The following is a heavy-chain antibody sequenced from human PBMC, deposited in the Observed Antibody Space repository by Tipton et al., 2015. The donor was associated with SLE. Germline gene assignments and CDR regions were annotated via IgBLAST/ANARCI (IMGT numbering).Heavy chain of an antibody. CDR1: GFTFDDYA. Sequence: GSLRLSCAASGFTFDDYAMHWVRQAPGKGLEWVSLISWDGGSTYYADSVKGRFTISRDNSKNSLYLQMNSLRAEDTALYYCAKDGGQWLVRWYFDLWGRGTLVTVSS. CDR2: ISWDGGST. D-gene: IGHD6-19*01. CDR3: AKDGGQWLVRWYFDL. V-gene: IGHV3-43D*04. J-gene: IGHJ2*01.